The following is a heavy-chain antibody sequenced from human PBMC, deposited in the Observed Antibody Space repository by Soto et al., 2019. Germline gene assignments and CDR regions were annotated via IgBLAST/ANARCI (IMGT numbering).Heavy chain of an antibody. J-gene: IGHJ4*02. CDR2: IWHDGSKK. Sequence: QVQLVESGGGVVQSGGSLRLSCVASGFPFSGYGFHWVRQAPGKGLEWVGLIWHDGSKKKYADSVRGRFTISRDDSKSTLLLQMNSLRPEDTAEYFCARDLGNYDLGGSHFDLWGRGTPVTVSS. CDR3: ARDLGNYDLGGSHFDL. V-gene: IGHV3-33*01. D-gene: IGHD3-16*01. CDR1: GFPFSGYG.